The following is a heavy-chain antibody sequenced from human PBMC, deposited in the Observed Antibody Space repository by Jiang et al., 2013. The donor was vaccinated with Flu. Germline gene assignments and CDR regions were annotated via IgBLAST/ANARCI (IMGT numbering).Heavy chain of an antibody. CDR2: IYNSGST. D-gene: IGHD2-21*02. Sequence: GPGLVKPSQTLSLTCSVSGGSISSGDHYWSWIRQPPGKGLEWIGYIYNSGSTYYNPSLKSRVIISVDTSKNQFSLKLSSVTAADTAVYYCARDVDYAYCGGDCYAPFGYWGQGTLVTVSS. J-gene: IGHJ4*02. CDR3: ARDVDYAYCGGDCYAPFGY. CDR1: GGSISSGDHY. V-gene: IGHV4-30-4*01.